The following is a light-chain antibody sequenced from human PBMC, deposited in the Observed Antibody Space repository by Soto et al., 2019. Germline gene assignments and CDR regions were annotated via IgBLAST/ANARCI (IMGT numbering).Light chain of an antibody. CDR1: SSNIGTNT. CDR2: SNN. J-gene: IGLJ1*01. V-gene: IGLV1-44*01. Sequence: QSVLTQPPSSSGTPGQRVTISCYGSSSNIGTNTVNWYQHVPGTAPKLLIYSNNQRPSGVPDRFSGSKSGTSASLAISGLQSEDEADYYCAAWDDSLSGNVFGSGTKLTVL. CDR3: AAWDDSLSGNV.